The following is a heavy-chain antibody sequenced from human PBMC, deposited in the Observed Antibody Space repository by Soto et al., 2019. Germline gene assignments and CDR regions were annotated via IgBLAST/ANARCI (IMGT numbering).Heavy chain of an antibody. D-gene: IGHD3-9*01. CDR2: LTGSSGVT. CDR1: GFTFSNFA. CDR3: AKGGATYGLLTHDY. V-gene: IGHV3-23*01. Sequence: PGGSLRLSCVVSGFTFSNFAMSWVRQAPGKGLEWVSTLTGSSGVTYYADSVKGRLAISRDNSRNTLSLQMNSLTAEDTAVYYCAKGGATYGLLTHDYWGQGTRVTVSS. J-gene: IGHJ4*02.